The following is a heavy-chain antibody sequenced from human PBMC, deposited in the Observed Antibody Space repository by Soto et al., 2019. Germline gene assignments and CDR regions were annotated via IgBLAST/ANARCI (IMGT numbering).Heavy chain of an antibody. Sequence: LSLTCTVSGGSISSGDYYWSWIRQPPGKGLEWIGYIYYSGSTYYNPSLKSRVTVSVDTSKNQFSLKLSSVTAADTAVYYCARDRRYCSSTSCYDGGGLYYYYGMDVWGQGTTVTVSS. J-gene: IGHJ6*02. V-gene: IGHV4-30-4*01. CDR1: GGSISSGDYY. D-gene: IGHD2-2*01. CDR2: IYYSGST. CDR3: ARDRRYCSSTSCYDGGGLYYYYGMDV.